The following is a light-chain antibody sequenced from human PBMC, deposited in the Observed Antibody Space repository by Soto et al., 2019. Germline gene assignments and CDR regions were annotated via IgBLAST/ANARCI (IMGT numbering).Light chain of an antibody. CDR3: LQDYNYPFT. CDR1: QAIRND. V-gene: IGKV1-6*01. Sequence: AIPMTQSPSSLSASVGDRVTITCRASQAIRNDLGWYQQRPGKAPKLLIYAASFLQSGVPSRFSGSGSGTDFTLTISSLQPEDFATYYCLQDYNYPFTFGGGTKVEIK. CDR2: AAS. J-gene: IGKJ4*01.